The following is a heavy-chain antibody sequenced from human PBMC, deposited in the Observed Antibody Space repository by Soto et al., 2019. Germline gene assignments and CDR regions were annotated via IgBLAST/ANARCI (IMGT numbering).Heavy chain of an antibody. Sequence: EVHLLESGGGLVQPGGSLRLSCAASGFTFSTYAMSWVRQDPGKGLEWVSIISGSGGSTYYSDSVKGRFTISRDNSKNTLFLQMNSLRAEDTAVYYCATCHQPWGDGYTYYFDYWGQGTLVTVSS. J-gene: IGHJ4*02. D-gene: IGHD5-12*01. CDR2: ISGSGGST. V-gene: IGHV3-23*01. CDR1: GFTFSTYA. CDR3: ATCHQPWGDGYTYYFDY.